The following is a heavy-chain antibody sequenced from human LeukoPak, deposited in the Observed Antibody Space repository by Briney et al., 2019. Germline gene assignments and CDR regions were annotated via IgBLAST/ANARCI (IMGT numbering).Heavy chain of an antibody. CDR2: IYYSGST. CDR1: GGSISSYY. CDR3: ARGRGLSGARYYYYYYMDV. J-gene: IGHJ6*03. Sequence: PSENLSLTCTVSGGSISSYYWSWIRQPPGKGLEWIGYIYYSGSTNYNPSLKSRVTISVDTSKNQFSLKLSSMTAADTAVYYCARGRGLSGARYYYYYYMDVWGKGTTVTVCS. D-gene: IGHD4/OR15-4a*01. V-gene: IGHV4-59*01.